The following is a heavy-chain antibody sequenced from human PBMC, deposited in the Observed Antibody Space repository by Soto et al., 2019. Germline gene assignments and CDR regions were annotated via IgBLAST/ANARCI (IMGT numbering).Heavy chain of an antibody. J-gene: IGHJ6*02. CDR3: ARGPRGYVYYHGMDV. CDR2: IDTSGTA. V-gene: IGHV4-4*07. Sequence: QVQVQESGPGLVKPSETLSLTCTVSGGSISSYYCSWIRQSAGKGLEWIGRIDTSGTANYNPSLRRRVTMSVDASRNQFSLNLSSVTAADTAVYFCARGPRGYVYYHGMDVWGQGTTVTVSS. CDR1: GGSISSYY. D-gene: IGHD3-10*01.